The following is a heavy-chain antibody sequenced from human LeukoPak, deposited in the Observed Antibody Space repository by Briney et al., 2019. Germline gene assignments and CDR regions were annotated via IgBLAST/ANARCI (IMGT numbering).Heavy chain of an antibody. J-gene: IGHJ4*02. V-gene: IGHV4-39*07. D-gene: IGHD6-13*01. CDR2: NSGNT. CDR1: GGTISSTSYH. Sequence: SETLSLTCSVSGGTISSTSYHWGWIRQPPGKGLEWIGSNSGNTYYNPSLKSRVTISVDTSKNQFSLKLTSVTAADTAVYYCARDRSAAPADYWGQGTLVTVSS. CDR3: ARDRSAAPADY.